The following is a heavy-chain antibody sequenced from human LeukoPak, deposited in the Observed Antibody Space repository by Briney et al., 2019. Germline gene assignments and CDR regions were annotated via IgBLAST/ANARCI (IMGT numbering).Heavy chain of an antibody. CDR3: ARDHYYDSSGYYG. D-gene: IGHD3-22*01. Sequence: GASVKVSCKASGGTFSSYTISWVRQAPGQGLEWMGRIIPILGIANYAQKFQGRVTITADKSTSTAYMELSSLRSEDTAVYYCARDHYYDSSGYYGWGQGILVTVSS. CDR2: IIPILGIA. J-gene: IGHJ4*02. V-gene: IGHV1-69*04. CDR1: GGTFSSYT.